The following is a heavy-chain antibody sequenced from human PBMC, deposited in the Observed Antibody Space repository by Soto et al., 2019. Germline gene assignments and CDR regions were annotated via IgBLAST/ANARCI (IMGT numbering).Heavy chain of an antibody. CDR3: ARDLGYCSSTSCYPAGDAFDI. V-gene: IGHV3-21*01. Sequence: GGSLRLSCAASGFTFSSYSMSWVRQAPGKGLEWVSSISSSSSYIYYADSVKGRFTISRDNAKNSLYLQMNSLRAEDTAVYYCARDLGYCSSTSCYPAGDAFDIWGQGTMVTVSS. CDR2: ISSSSSYI. D-gene: IGHD2-2*01. CDR1: GFTFSSYS. J-gene: IGHJ3*02.